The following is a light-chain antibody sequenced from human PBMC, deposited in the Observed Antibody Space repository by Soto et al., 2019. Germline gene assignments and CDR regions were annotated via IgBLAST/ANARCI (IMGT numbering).Light chain of an antibody. V-gene: IGLV2-14*03. CDR2: DVA. CDR3: SSYTSSSTYVV. J-gene: IGLJ2*01. CDR1: SSDVGGYNY. Sequence: QSALTQPASVSGSPGQSITISCTGTSSDVGGYNYVSWYQQHPGKAPQLIIYDVANRPSGVSNRFSGSKSGNTASLTISGLQAEDEADYYYSSYTSSSTYVVFGGGTKVTVL.